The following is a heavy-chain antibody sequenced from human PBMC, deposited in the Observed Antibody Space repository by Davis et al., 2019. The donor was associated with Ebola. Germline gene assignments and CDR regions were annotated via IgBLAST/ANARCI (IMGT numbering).Heavy chain of an antibody. CDR3: AKYGDYWYFDL. CDR2: ISSSSSTI. D-gene: IGHD4-17*01. CDR1: GFTFSSYD. V-gene: IGHV3-48*02. Sequence: GGSLRLSCAASGFTFSSYDMNWVRQAPGKGLEWVSYISSSSSTIYYADSVKGRFTISRDNAKNSLYLQVNSLRDEDTAVYYCAKYGDYWYFDLWGRGTLVTVSS. J-gene: IGHJ2*01.